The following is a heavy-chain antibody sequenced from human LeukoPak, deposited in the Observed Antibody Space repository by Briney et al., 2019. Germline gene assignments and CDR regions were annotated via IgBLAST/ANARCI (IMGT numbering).Heavy chain of an antibody. J-gene: IGHJ4*02. CDR2: IKSDGTGI. CDR1: GFTFSNYW. D-gene: IGHD3-3*01. Sequence: PGGSLRLSCTTSGFTFSNYWMYWVRQAPAKGLMWVSRIKSDGTGITYTDSVEGRFTISRDNAKNTLYLQMNSLRDEGTAVYYCVRGQTIDYWGQGTLVTVSS. V-gene: IGHV3-74*01. CDR3: VRGQTIDY.